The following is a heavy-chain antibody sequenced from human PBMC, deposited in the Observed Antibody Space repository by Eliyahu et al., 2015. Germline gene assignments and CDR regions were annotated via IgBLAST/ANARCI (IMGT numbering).Heavy chain of an antibody. D-gene: IGHD1-26*01. CDR3: AKAAPPQSASMIWELAH. V-gene: IGHV3-9*01. CDR1: GFTFADXA. Sequence: EVQLVESGGGLTQPGRSLRLXCAAXGFTFADXAMPWVRQSPGEGLEWVGGISWNSGTIGYADSVKGRFTISRDNAKNSLYLQMNSLRPEDTALYYCAKAAPPQSASMIWELAHWGQGTLVTVSS. J-gene: IGHJ4*02. CDR2: ISWNSGTI.